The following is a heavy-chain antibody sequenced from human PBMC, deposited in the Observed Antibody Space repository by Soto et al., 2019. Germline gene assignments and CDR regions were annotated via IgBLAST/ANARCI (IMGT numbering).Heavy chain of an antibody. CDR1: GFNFSDHY. Sequence: QVQLVESGGGLVKPGGSLRLSCVGSGFNFSDHYMSWVRQAPGKGLEWLSYISVSGDYKNYAGSVQGRFSVSRDNGRNSLYLEMSSLRVEDTAVYYCARPPHVFEPFDVWGQGSLVTVSS. CDR3: ARPPHVFEPFDV. D-gene: IGHD3-16*01. CDR2: ISVSGDYK. J-gene: IGHJ3*01. V-gene: IGHV3-11*05.